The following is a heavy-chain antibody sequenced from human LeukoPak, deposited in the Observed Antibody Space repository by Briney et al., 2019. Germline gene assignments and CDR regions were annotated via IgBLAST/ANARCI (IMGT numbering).Heavy chain of an antibody. CDR3: AGDYDSSSYYYVGTTVTY. CDR2: ISYDASNK. D-gene: IGHD3-22*01. J-gene: IGHJ4*02. CDR1: GFTFSSYA. V-gene: IGHV3-30*04. Sequence: GGSLRPSCAASGFTFSSYAMHWVRQAPGKGLEWVAVISYDASNKYYADSVKGRFTISRDNSKNTLYLQMNSLRAEDTAVYYCAGDYDSSSYYYVGTTVTYWGQGTLVTVSS.